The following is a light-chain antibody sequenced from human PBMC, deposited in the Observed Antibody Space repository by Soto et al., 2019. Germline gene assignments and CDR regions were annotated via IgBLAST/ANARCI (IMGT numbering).Light chain of an antibody. CDR3: QQYNSYSPLA. CDR2: DAS. CDR1: QSISSW. Sequence: DIQMTQSPSTLSASVGDRVTITCRASQSISSWLAWYQQKPGKAPKLLIYDASCLESGVPSRFSGSGSGTEFTLTISSLQPDDFATYYCQQYNSYSPLAFGQGTKVEIK. V-gene: IGKV1-5*01. J-gene: IGKJ1*01.